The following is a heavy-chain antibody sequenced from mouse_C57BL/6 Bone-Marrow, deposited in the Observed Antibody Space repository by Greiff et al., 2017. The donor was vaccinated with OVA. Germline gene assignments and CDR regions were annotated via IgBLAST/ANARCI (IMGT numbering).Heavy chain of an antibody. J-gene: IGHJ2*01. CDR3: TSPTPLSYGSSYGYFDC. D-gene: IGHD1-1*01. V-gene: IGHV1-15*01. CDR2: IDPETGGT. CDR1: GYTFTDYE. Sequence: QVQLKQSGAELVRPGASVTLSCKASGYTFTDYEMHWVKQTPVHGLEWIGAIDPETGGTAYNQKFKGKAILTADKSSSTAYMELRSLTSEDSAVYYSTSPTPLSYGSSYGYFDCWGQGTTLTVSS.